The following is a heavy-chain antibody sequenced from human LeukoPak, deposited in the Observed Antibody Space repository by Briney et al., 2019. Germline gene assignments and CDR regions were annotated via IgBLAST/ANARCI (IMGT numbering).Heavy chain of an antibody. CDR3: VRVLYDSTTYRAFHI. V-gene: IGHV4-4*07. Sequence: PSETLSLTCTVSGGSISSHSWNWIRLPAGKGLEWLGRIYSSGSINSNPSLKSRVTMSVDTSKNQFSLMLSSVTAADTAVYYCVRVLYDSTTYRAFHIWGQGTMVTVSS. D-gene: IGHD2/OR15-2a*01. CDR2: IYSSGSI. J-gene: IGHJ3*02. CDR1: GGSISSHS.